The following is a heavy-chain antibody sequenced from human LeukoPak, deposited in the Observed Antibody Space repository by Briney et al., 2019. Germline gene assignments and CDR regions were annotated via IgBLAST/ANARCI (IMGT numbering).Heavy chain of an antibody. CDR3: TTVPSIAVARDDAFDI. CDR1: GFIVSNDY. D-gene: IGHD6-19*01. V-gene: IGHV3-15*01. J-gene: IGHJ3*02. Sequence: PGGSLRLSCAASGFIVSNDYMSWVRQAPGKGLEWVGRIKSKTDGGTTDYAAPVKGRFTISRDDSKNTLYLQMNSLKTEDTAVYYCTTVPSIAVARDDAFDIWGQGTMVTVSS. CDR2: IKSKTDGGTT.